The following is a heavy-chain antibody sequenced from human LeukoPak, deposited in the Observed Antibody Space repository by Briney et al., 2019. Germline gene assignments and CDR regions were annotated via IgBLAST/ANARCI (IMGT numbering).Heavy chain of an antibody. CDR3: ARGGDDTFDD. CDR2: IYYSGST. CDR1: GGSISSQY. Sequence: SETLSLTCTVSGGSISSQYWSWIRQPPGKGLEWIGYIYYSGSTNYSPSLKSRVTISVDTSKKQFSLKLSSVTAADTAVYYCARGGDDTFDDWGQGTLVTVSS. J-gene: IGHJ4*02. D-gene: IGHD2-21*02. V-gene: IGHV4-59*11.